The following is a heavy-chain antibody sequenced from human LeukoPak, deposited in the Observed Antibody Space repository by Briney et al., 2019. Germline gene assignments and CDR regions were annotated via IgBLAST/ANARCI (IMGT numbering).Heavy chain of an antibody. D-gene: IGHD7-27*01. V-gene: IGHV3-23*01. CDR3: ARDGQAFNSNWDYFEY. CDR2: IGNTET. CDR1: GFTFDTFA. Sequence: QPGESLRLSCVASGFTFDTFAMSWVRQAPGKGLEWVSGIGNTETYYADSVKGRFTISRDNPKSTIYLHMNNLRAEDTALYYCARDGQAFNSNWDYFEYWGQGTPVTVSS. J-gene: IGHJ4*02.